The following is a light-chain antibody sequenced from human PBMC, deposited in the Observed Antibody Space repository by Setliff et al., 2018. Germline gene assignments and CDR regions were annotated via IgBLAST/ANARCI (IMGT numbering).Light chain of an antibody. CDR2: EDD. Sequence: NFMLTRPHSVSESPGKTVTISCTRSSGSIASNYVQWYQQRPGSSPTSVIYEDDQRPSGVPDRFSGSIDSSSNSASLTISGLKTEDEADYYCQSYDNSNPYVFGTGTKVTVL. V-gene: IGLV6-57*01. CDR1: SGSIASNY. CDR3: QSYDNSNPYV. J-gene: IGLJ1*01.